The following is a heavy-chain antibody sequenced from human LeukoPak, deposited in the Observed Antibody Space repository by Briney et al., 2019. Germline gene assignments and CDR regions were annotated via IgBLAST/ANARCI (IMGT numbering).Heavy chain of an antibody. V-gene: IGHV3-30*01. CDR3: ARDLDLSVKWEPTAVFDI. Sequence: DSVKGRFTISRDNSKNMVYLQMNRLRAEDTSVHYCARDLDLSVKWEPTAVFDIWGQGTMVTVSS. D-gene: IGHD1-26*01. J-gene: IGHJ3*02.